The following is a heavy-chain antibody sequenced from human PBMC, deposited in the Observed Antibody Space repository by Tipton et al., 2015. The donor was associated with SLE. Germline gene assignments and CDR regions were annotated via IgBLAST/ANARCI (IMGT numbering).Heavy chain of an antibody. V-gene: IGHV3-74*01. CDR2: INSDGSST. J-gene: IGHJ3*02. D-gene: IGHD1-26*01. CDR1: GFTFSSYW. CDR3: ARVVGAIAAFDI. Sequence: SLRLSCAASGFTFSSYWMHWVRQAPGKGLVWVSRINSDGSSTSYADSVKGRFTISRDNAKNTLYLQMNSLRAEDTAVYYCARVVGAIAAFDIWGQGTMVTVSS.